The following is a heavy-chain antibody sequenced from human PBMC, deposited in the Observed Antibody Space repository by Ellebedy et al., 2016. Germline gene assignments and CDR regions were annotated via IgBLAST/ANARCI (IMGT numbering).Heavy chain of an antibody. V-gene: IGHV1-18*01. CDR3: ATGVVPAAIPLSPLDGMDV. CDR2: ISAYNGNT. CDR1: GYTFTSYG. D-gene: IGHD2-2*01. Sequence: ASVKVSXXASGYTFTSYGISWVRQAPGQGLEWMGWISAYNGNTNYAQKLQGRVTMTTDTSTSTAYMELRSLRSDDTAEYYCATGVVPAAIPLSPLDGMDVWGQGTTVTVSS. J-gene: IGHJ6*02.